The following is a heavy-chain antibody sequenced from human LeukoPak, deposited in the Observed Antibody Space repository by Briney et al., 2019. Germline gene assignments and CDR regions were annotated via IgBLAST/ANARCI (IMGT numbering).Heavy chain of an antibody. V-gene: IGHV3-21*01. CDR1: GFTFSSYS. J-gene: IGHJ4*02. CDR3: ARALISSYTIYYFDY. Sequence: PGGSLRLSCAASGFTFSSYSVNWVRQAPGKGLEWVSSISSSSSYIYYADSVKGRFTISRDNAKNALYLQTNSLRAEDTAVYYCARALISSYTIYYFDYWGQGTLVTVSS. D-gene: IGHD3-3*02. CDR2: ISSSSSYI.